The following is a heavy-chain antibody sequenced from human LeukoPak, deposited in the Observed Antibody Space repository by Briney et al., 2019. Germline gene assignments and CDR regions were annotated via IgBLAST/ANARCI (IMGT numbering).Heavy chain of an antibody. Sequence: ASVKVSCKTSGYTFTTYVTSWVRQAPGQGLEWMLYIVAYNGDTKYTQKLQCRVILTIATSTDTAHIDLKSLRSDDTARYYCSRDLLPVAATGIFDSWGQGTLVTVSS. D-gene: IGHD6-19*01. J-gene: IGHJ4*02. CDR2: IVAYNGDT. V-gene: IGHV1-18*01. CDR1: GYTFTTYV. CDR3: SRDLLPVAATGIFDS.